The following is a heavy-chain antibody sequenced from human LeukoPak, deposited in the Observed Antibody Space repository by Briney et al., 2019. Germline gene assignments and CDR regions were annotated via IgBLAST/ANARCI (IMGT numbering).Heavy chain of an antibody. CDR2: LGNP. CDR3: ATYRGGGRGVGY. V-gene: IGHV4-59*01. J-gene: IGHJ4*02. D-gene: IGHD6-19*01. Sequence: SETLSLTCAVSGASTAGYYWSWIRQPPGKGLEWIGYLGNPNYNPSLKSRVIISGDMSKNHFSLKLNSVTTADTAVYYCATYRGGGRGVGYWGQGTLVTVSS. CDR1: GASTAGYY.